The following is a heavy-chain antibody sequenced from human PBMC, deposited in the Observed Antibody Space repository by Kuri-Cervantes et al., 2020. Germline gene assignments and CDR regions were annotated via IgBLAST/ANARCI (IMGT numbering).Heavy chain of an antibody. Sequence: SETLSLTCTVSGGSISSNNYYWGWIRQPPGKGLDWIGSVYYSGSTDYKPSLQSRVTMSMDTSKSQISLNLSSVTAADTAVYYCARRGYYYDSSGYRAYYFDYWGQGTLVTVSS. J-gene: IGHJ4*02. CDR2: VYYSGST. CDR1: GGSISSNNYY. V-gene: IGHV4-39*01. CDR3: ARRGYYYDSSGYRAYYFDY. D-gene: IGHD3-22*01.